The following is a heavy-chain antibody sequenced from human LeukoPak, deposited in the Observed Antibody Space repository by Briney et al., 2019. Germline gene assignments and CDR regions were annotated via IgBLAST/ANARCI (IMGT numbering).Heavy chain of an antibody. CDR1: GGSTNIYY. D-gene: IGHD2-2*02. CDR3: ARGHGVVVPAAILNWFDP. Sequence: PSETLSLTCTVSGGSTNIYYWSWIRQPPGKGLEWIGYIYNSGNTNYNPSLKSRVTISVDTSKNQFSLKLSSVTAVDTAVYYCARGHGVVVPAAILNWFDPWGQGTLVTVSS. J-gene: IGHJ5*02. CDR2: IYNSGNT. V-gene: IGHV4-59*01.